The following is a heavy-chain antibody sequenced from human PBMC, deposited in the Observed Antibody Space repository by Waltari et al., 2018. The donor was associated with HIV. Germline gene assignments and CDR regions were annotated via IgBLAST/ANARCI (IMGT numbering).Heavy chain of an antibody. V-gene: IGHV4-38-2*01. D-gene: IGHD2-2*01. J-gene: IGHJ4*02. CDR2: TYYVGPT. CDR3: ARKIPEGHAFDS. Sequence: QVQLQASGPGPVTPSETLSLTCGVSGYSLTHGYYWGWIRQPPGKGLEWIGSTYYVGPTYYNPSLKSRVTISVDTSKNQFSLKVTSVTAADTAVYYCARKIPEGHAFDSWGQGTLVTVSS. CDR1: GYSLTHGYY.